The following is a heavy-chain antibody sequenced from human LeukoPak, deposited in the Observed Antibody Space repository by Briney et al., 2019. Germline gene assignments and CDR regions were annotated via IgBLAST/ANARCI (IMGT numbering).Heavy chain of an antibody. CDR2: IGYDESKK. J-gene: IGHJ4*02. CDR1: GFTFNNFG. Sequence: GGSLRLSCEASGFTFNNFGMHWVRQAPGKGLEWVAFIGYDESKKYYAESVKGRFTISRDDSKNTLYLQMNSLRAEDTAVYYCARESHTSTTFDYWGQGTLVTVSS. CDR3: ARESHTSTTFDY. V-gene: IGHV3-30*02. D-gene: IGHD1-1*01.